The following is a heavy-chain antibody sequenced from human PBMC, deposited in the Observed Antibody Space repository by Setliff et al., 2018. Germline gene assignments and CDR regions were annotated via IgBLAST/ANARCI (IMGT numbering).Heavy chain of an antibody. CDR2: FYHSGST. D-gene: IGHD3-10*01. Sequence: SETLSLTCTVSGGSISSYYWTWIRQPPGKGLEWIGYFYHSGSTNYNPSLKGRVTMTSDTSRNQLSLKLTSVSAADTAVYYCARAYYYGSGNSHKYYMDVWGKGTAVTVSS. J-gene: IGHJ6*03. CDR1: GGSISSYY. V-gene: IGHV4-59*08. CDR3: ARAYYYGSGNSHKYYMDV.